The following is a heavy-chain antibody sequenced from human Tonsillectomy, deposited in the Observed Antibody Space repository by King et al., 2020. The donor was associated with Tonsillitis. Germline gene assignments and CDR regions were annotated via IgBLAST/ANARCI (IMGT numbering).Heavy chain of an antibody. CDR3: ARLVIFGVIRD. V-gene: IGHV4-39*01. CDR1: GGSISSSSYY. J-gene: IGHJ4*02. Sequence: QLQESGPGLVKPSETLSLTCSVSGGSISSSSYYWGWIRQPPGKGLEWIGSIYYSGSTYYNPSLKSRVTISVDTSKNQFSLKLSSVTAADPAVYYCARLVIFGVIRDWGQGTLVTVSS. CDR2: IYYSGST. D-gene: IGHD3-3*01.